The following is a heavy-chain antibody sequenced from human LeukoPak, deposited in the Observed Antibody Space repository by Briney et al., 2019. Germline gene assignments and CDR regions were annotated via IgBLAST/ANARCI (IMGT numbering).Heavy chain of an antibody. V-gene: IGHV3-23*01. CDR1: GFTFSSYG. CDR2: ISGSGGST. D-gene: IGHD5-12*01. CDR3: AKADGHSGYDFLDFDY. J-gene: IGHJ4*02. Sequence: GGSLRLSCAASGFTFSSYGMSWVRQAPGKGLEWVSAISGSGGSTYYADSVKGRFTIPRDNSRNTLFLRVNSLRAEDTAVYYCAKADGHSGYDFLDFDYWGQGTLVTVSS.